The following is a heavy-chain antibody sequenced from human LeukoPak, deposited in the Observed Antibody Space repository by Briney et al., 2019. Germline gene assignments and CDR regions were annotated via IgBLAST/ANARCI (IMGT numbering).Heavy chain of an antibody. J-gene: IGHJ5*02. D-gene: IGHD3-3*01. CDR3: ARDRKVRRFLEGALEGLDP. V-gene: IGHV1-69*13. CDR1: GGTFSSYA. Sequence: SVKVSCKASGGTFSSYAISWVRQAPGQGLEWMGGIIPIFGTANYAQKFQGRVTITADESTSTAYMELSSLRSEDTAVYYCARDRKVRRFLEGALEGLDPWGQGTLVTVSS. CDR2: IIPIFGTA.